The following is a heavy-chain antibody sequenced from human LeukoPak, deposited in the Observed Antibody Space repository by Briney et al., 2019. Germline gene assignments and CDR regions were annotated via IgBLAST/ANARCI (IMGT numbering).Heavy chain of an antibody. J-gene: IGHJ5*02. Sequence: ASVNVSCKASVYTFTGYYMHWVRQAPGQGLEWMGWINPNSGNTGYAQKFQGRVTMTRNTSISTAYMELSSLRSEDTAVYYCARVSITMVRGVPTNWFDPWGQGTLVTVSS. V-gene: IGHV1-8*02. D-gene: IGHD3-10*01. CDR1: VYTFTGYY. CDR3: ARVSITMVRGVPTNWFDP. CDR2: INPNSGNT.